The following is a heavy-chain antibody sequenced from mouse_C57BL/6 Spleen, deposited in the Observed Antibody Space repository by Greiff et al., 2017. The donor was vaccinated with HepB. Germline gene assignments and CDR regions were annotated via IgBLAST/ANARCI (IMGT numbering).Heavy chain of an antibody. J-gene: IGHJ3*01. CDR3: ARHKSNYEGWFAY. D-gene: IGHD2-5*01. CDR2: ISGGGGNT. V-gene: IGHV5-9*01. CDR1: GFTFSSYT. Sequence: DVKLVESGGGLVKPGGSLKLSCAASGFTFSSYTMSWVRQTPEQRLEWVATISGGGGNTYYPDSVKGRFTISRDNAKNTLYLQMSSLRSEDTALYDCARHKSNYEGWFAYWGQGTLVTVSA.